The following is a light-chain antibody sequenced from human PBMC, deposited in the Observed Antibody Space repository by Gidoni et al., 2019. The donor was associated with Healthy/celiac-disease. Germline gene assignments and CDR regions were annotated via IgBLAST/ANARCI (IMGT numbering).Light chain of an antibody. Sequence: EIVMTQSPLSLPVTPGEPASISCRSSQSLLHSNGYNYLDWYLQKPGQSPQLLIYLGSNRASGVPDRFSGSGSGTDFTLKISRVEAEDVGVYYCMQALQTPWTFGQXTQVEIK. CDR2: LGS. J-gene: IGKJ1*01. V-gene: IGKV2-28*01. CDR3: MQALQTPWT. CDR1: QSLLHSNGYNY.